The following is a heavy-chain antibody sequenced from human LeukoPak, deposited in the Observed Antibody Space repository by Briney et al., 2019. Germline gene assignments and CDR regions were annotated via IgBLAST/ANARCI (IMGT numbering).Heavy chain of an antibody. CDR2: VRYDETNK. J-gene: IGHJ6*03. D-gene: IGHD2-15*01. V-gene: IGHV3-30*02. Sequence: GGSLRLSCAASGFTFSSYAMHWVRQAPGKGLEWVAFVRYDETNKNYADSVKGRFSISRANSKDTLYLQMNSLRAEDTAVYYCASRGYCSGGSCNYYYINVWGKGTRSPSP. CDR3: ASRGYCSGGSCNYYYINV. CDR1: GFTFSSYA.